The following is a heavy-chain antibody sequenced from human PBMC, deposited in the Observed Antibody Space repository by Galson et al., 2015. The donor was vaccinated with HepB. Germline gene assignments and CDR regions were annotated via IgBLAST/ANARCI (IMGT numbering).Heavy chain of an antibody. Sequence: SVKVSCKASGYTFTSDAIHWVRQAPGQRLEWMGWVNAGNGDTKYSQKFQGRVTITRDTSASTAYMELSSLRSEDTAVYYCARAKGSFYSYYGMDVWGQGTTVTVSS. J-gene: IGHJ6*02. CDR3: ARAKGSFYSYYGMDV. V-gene: IGHV1-3*01. CDR2: VNAGNGDT. CDR1: GYTFTSDA.